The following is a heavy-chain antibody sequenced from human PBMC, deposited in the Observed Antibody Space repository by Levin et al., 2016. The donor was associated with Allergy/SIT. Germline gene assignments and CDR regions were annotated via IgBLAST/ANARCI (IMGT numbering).Heavy chain of an antibody. CDR3: ARGSRVYQWSDLTYYFDY. V-gene: IGHV3-30*03. CDR1: GFTFSSYG. CDR2: ISYDGSNK. D-gene: IGHD6-19*01. Sequence: GGSLRLSCAASGFTFSSYGMHWVRQAPGKGLEWVTFISYDGSNKYFADSVKGRFTISRDNSKNTLYLQVNSLRAEDTAVYYCARGSRVYQWSDLTYYFDYWGQGTLVTVSS. J-gene: IGHJ4*02.